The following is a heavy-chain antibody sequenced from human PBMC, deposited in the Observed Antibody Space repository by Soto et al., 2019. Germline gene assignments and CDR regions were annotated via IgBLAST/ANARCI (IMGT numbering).Heavy chain of an antibody. D-gene: IGHD5-18*01. CDR3: AIVFGYNYGCDAFAI. J-gene: IGHJ3*02. Sequence: PGGSLRLSCAASGFTFSSYAMSWVRQAPGKGLEWVSGVSGSGGSTYCVDSVKGRFTISRDNSKNTLYLQMNSLRAEDTAVYYCAIVFGYNYGCDAFAICGQGTLV. V-gene: IGHV3-23*01. CDR1: GFTFSSYA. CDR2: VSGSGGST.